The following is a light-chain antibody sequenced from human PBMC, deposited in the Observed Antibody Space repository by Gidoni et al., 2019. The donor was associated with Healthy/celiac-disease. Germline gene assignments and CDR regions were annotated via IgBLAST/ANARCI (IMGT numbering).Light chain of an antibody. J-gene: IGKJ5*01. V-gene: IGKV1-39*01. CDR2: AAS. CDR3: QQSYSTPFT. CDR1: QSISSY. Sequence: DIQMTQPPSSLSASVGDRVTISCRARQSISSYLNWYQHKPGKAPKLLIYAASSLQSGVPSRLSGSGSGTDFTLTISRLQPEDFATYYCQQSYSTPFTFGQGTRLEIK.